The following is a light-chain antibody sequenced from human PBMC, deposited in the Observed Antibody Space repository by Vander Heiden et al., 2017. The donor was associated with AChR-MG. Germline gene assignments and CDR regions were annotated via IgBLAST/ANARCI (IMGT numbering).Light chain of an antibody. CDR1: SSNIASQY. CDR2: EDS. Sequence: NFMLTQPHSVSESPGKTVTISFTRSSSNIASQYVQWYQQRPGSAPTTVIYEDSKRPSGVPDRFSGSIDSSSNSASLTISGLKTEDEADYYCQSYDSSNHVVFGGGTKLTVL. J-gene: IGLJ2*01. CDR3: QSYDSSNHVV. V-gene: IGLV6-57*03.